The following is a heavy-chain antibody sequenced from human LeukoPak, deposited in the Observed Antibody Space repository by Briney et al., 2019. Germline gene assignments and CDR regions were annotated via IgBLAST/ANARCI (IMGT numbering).Heavy chain of an antibody. CDR1: GYSISSGYY. J-gene: IGHJ4*02. CDR3: ARGNRNIVGAHVAFDY. V-gene: IGHV4-38-2*02. CDR2: IYHSGST. D-gene: IGHD1-26*01. Sequence: SETLSLTCTVSGYSISSGYYWGWIRQPPGKGLEWIGSIYHSGSTYYNPSLKSRVTISVDTSQNQFSLKLSSVTAADTAVYYCARGNRNIVGAHVAFDYWGQGTLVTVSS.